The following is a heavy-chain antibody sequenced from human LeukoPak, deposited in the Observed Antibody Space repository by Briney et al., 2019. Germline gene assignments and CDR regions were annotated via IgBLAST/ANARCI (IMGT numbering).Heavy chain of an antibody. J-gene: IGHJ4*02. Sequence: GASVKVSCKASGNTFTEHFIHWVRQAPGQGLQYMGWIHPASANTVYAQMFHGRVTLTRDTPATTTYMELSGLRSDDTAVYYCARDLRPANLWGQGTLVTVSS. D-gene: IGHD1-7*01. V-gene: IGHV1-2*02. CDR3: ARDLRPANL. CDR1: GNTFTEHF. CDR2: IHPASANT.